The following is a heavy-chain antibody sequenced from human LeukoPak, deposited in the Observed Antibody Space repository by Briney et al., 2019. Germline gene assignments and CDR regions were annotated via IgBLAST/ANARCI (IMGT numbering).Heavy chain of an antibody. J-gene: IGHJ4*02. V-gene: IGHV3-23*01. Sequence: SGGSLRLSCAVSGFTFSSYSMGWVRQTPGKGLEWVSAISGSGGSIYYTNSVKGRFTISRDNPKNTLYLQMNSLRAEDTAVYYCAKGASSISFEYWDPGTVVTVSS. D-gene: IGHD2-2*01. CDR2: ISGSGGSI. CDR1: GFTFSSYS. CDR3: AKGASSISFEY.